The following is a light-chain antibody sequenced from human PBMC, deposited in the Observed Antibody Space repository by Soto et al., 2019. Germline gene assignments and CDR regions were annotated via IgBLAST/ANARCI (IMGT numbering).Light chain of an antibody. CDR1: ESIARH. V-gene: IGKV1-39*01. CDR3: QQTYSTLSIT. J-gene: IGKJ5*01. CDR2: AAA. Sequence: DVQMTQSASSLSASVGDRVTITCRASESIARHLNWYQQRPGKAPKLLIYAAATLQNGVPSRFRGGGSGTDFTITISNLPPEDFATYYCQQTYSTLSITFGQGTRLEI.